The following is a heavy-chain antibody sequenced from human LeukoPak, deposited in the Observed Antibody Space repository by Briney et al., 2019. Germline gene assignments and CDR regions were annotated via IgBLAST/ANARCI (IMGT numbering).Heavy chain of an antibody. Sequence: GGSLRLSCAASGFTFSSYWMSWVRQAPGKGLEWVANIKRDGSETYFMDSVKGRFTISRDNAKNSLFLQMVSLRAEDTGMYYCARGRYSSTTYYFDYWGQGTPVTVSS. J-gene: IGHJ4*02. D-gene: IGHD5-18*01. CDR1: GFTFSSYW. V-gene: IGHV3-7*03. CDR2: IKRDGSET. CDR3: ARGRYSSTTYYFDY.